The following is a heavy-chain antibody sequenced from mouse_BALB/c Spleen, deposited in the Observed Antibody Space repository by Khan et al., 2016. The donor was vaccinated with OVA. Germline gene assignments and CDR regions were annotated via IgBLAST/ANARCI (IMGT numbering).Heavy chain of an antibody. V-gene: IGHV2-9*02. D-gene: IGHD2-4*01. CDR1: GFSLSNYG. CDR2: IWTGGIT. J-gene: IGHJ3*01. Sequence: QVQLKESGPGLVAPSQSLSITCTVSGFSLSNYGIHWVRQPPGKGLEWLGVIWTGGITNDNSALMSRLIISKDNSKSQVFLKMNRLQTDDTAIYYCARSYDYDVGGFAYWGQGTLVTVSA. CDR3: ARSYDYDVGGFAY.